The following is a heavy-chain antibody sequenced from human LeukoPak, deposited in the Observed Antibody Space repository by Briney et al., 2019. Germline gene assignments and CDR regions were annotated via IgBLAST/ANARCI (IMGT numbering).Heavy chain of an antibody. V-gene: IGHV4-59*01. CDR1: YSPISGYY. J-gene: IGHJ4*02. D-gene: IGHD4-17*01. CDR2: LFYGGST. CDR3: ARGSVTPDAGY. Sequence: SETLSLTCAVSYSPISGYYWTWIRQPPGKGLEWIGYLFYGGSTDYNPSLKSRVTMSVDSSKNQFYLSLTSVTAADTAVYYCARGSVTPDAGYWGQGTLVTVSS.